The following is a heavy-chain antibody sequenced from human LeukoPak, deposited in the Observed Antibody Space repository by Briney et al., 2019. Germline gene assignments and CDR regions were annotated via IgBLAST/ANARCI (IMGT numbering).Heavy chain of an antibody. CDR2: ISSSSSYI. D-gene: IGHD3-22*01. V-gene: IGHV3-21*04. CDR1: GFTFSNAW. Sequence: SGGSLRLSCAASGFTFSNAWMSWVRQAPGKGLEWVSSISSSSSYIYYADSVKGRFTISRDNAKNSLYLQMNSLRAEDTAVYYCAKDNYYDSSDYYTPYYFDYWGQGTLVTVSS. J-gene: IGHJ4*02. CDR3: AKDNYYDSSDYYTPYYFDY.